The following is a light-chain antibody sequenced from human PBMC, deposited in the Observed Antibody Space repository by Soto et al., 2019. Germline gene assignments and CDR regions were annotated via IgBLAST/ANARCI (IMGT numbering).Light chain of an antibody. CDR1: TGAVTSGHY. Sequence: QAVVTQEPSLTVSPGGTVTLTCGSSTGAVTSGHYPYWFQQKPGQAPRTLIYDTSKKHFWTPARFSGSLLGGKAALTLSGAQPEDEDDYYCLLSYSGALPYFFGSGTKVTVL. J-gene: IGLJ1*01. CDR2: DTS. V-gene: IGLV7-46*01. CDR3: LLSYSGALPYF.